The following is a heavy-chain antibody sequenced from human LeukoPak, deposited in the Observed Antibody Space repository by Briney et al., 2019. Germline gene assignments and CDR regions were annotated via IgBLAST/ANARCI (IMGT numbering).Heavy chain of an antibody. V-gene: IGHV4-59*08. Sequence: SETLSLTCTVSGGSISIYYWSWIRQPPGKGLEWIGYFSYSGSTNYNPSLKSRVTMSVDTSKIQFSLKLTSVTAADTGVYYCARRGSYSLDHLDYWGQGTLVTVSS. D-gene: IGHD3-16*01. J-gene: IGHJ4*02. CDR3: ARRGSYSLDHLDY. CDR1: GGSISIYY. CDR2: FSYSGST.